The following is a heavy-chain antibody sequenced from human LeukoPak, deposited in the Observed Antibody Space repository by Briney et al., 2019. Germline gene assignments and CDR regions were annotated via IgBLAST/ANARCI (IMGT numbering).Heavy chain of an antibody. CDR2: IYYSGST. CDR3: ARDAPSHRRDGYYYGMDV. V-gene: IGHV4-59*01. D-gene: IGHD5-24*01. J-gene: IGHJ6*02. Sequence: KPSETLSLTCTVSGGSISSYYWSWIRQPPGKGLEWIGYIYYSGSTNYNPSLKSRVTISVDTSKNQFSLKLSSVTAADTAVYYCARDAPSHRRDGYYYGMDVWGQGTTVTVSS. CDR1: GGSISSYY.